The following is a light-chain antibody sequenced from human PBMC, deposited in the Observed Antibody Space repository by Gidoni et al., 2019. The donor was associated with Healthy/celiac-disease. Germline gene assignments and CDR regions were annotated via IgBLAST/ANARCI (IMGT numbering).Light chain of an antibody. CDR2: WAS. V-gene: IGKV4-1*01. J-gene: IGKJ4*01. Sequence: DIVMTQSPASLAASLGERATINCKSSQSVLYRSNNKNYLAWYQQKPGQPPKLLIYWASTRESGVPDRFSGSGSGTDFTLTISSLQAEDVAVYYCQQYYSTPLTFGGGTKVEIK. CDR3: QQYYSTPLT. CDR1: QSVLYRSNNKNY.